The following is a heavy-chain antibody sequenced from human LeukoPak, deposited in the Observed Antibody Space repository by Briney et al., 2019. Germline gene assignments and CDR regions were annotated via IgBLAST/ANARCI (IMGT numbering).Heavy chain of an antibody. CDR2: IYYSGST. V-gene: IGHV4-59*12. CDR1: GGSISSYY. CDR3: ARVRIAAAGTCFDY. D-gene: IGHD6-13*01. Sequence: PSETLSLTCTVSGGSISSYYWSWIRQPPGKGLEWIGYIYYSGSTYYNPSLKSRVTISVDTSKNQFSLKLSSVTAADTAVYYCARVRIAAAGTCFDYWGQGTLATVSS. J-gene: IGHJ4*02.